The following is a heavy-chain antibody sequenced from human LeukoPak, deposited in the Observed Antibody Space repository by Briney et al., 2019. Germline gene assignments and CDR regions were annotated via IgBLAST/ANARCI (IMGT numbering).Heavy chain of an antibody. Sequence: GGSLRLSCAASGFTLNNAWMSWVRQAPGKGLEWLGRIKRETDGGTIDYAAPVKGRFTISRDDSRNTLYLQMDSLKIEDTAVYYCTTKVFGPMDVWGQGTTVTVSS. J-gene: IGHJ6*02. CDR1: GFTLNNAW. CDR3: TTKVFGPMDV. CDR2: IKRETDGGTI. D-gene: IGHD1-14*01. V-gene: IGHV3-15*01.